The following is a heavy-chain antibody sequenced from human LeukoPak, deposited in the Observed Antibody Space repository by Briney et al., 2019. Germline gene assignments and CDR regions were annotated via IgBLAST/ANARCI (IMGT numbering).Heavy chain of an antibody. J-gene: IGHJ5*02. CDR1: GYSFTSYA. V-gene: IGHV1-18*01. D-gene: IGHD6-13*01. CDR2: ITSYNGNT. CDR3: ARGVGLAAAGPNWFDP. Sequence: GASAKVSCKASGYSFTSYAISWVRQAPGQGLEWMGWITSYNGNTNYAQKLHGRVTMTTDTSTSTAYMELRRLTSDDTAVYYCARGVGLAAAGPNWFDPWGQGTLVTVSS.